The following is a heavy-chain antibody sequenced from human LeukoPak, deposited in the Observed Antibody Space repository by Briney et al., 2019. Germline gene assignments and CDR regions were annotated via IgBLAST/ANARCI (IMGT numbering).Heavy chain of an antibody. CDR3: AKAVAGYIDAFDI. Sequence: GGSLRLSCAASGFTFDDYAMHWVRQAPGKGLGWVALISYDGSNKYYADSVKGRFTISRDNSKNTLYLQMSSLRAEDTAVYYCAKAVAGYIDAFDIWGQGTMVTVSS. CDR2: ISYDGSNK. V-gene: IGHV3-30*18. J-gene: IGHJ3*02. CDR1: GFTFDDYA. D-gene: IGHD6-19*01.